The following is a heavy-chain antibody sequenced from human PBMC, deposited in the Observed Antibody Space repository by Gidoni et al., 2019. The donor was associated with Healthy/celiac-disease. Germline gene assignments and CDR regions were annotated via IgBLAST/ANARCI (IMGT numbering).Heavy chain of an antibody. D-gene: IGHD3-9*01. CDR3: AKDSYDILTGYLSYGMDV. V-gene: IGHV3-23*01. J-gene: IGHJ6*02. CDR1: GFTFSSYA. CDR2: IIGSGGSK. Sequence: EVQLLESGGGLVQPGGSLRLSCAASGFTFSSYAMGWVRQAPGKGLEWVSAIIGSGGSKYYADSVKGRFTSSRDNSKNTLYLQMNSLRAEDTAVYYCAKDSYDILTGYLSYGMDVWGQGTTVTVSS.